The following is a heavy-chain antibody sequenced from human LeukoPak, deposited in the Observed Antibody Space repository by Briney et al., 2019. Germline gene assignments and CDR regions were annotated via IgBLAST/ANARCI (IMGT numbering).Heavy chain of an antibody. Sequence: ASVKASCKASGYTFTSYDINWVRQATGQGREWMGWMNPNSGNTGYAQKFQGRVTMTRNTSISTAYMELSSLRSEDTAVYYGARGITGTIPDIWGQGTMVTVSS. CDR2: MNPNSGNT. V-gene: IGHV1-8*01. D-gene: IGHD1-7*01. J-gene: IGHJ3*02. CDR1: GYTFTSYD. CDR3: ARGITGTIPDI.